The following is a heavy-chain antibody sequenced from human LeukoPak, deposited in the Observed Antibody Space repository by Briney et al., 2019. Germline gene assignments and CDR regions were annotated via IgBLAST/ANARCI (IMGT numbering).Heavy chain of an antibody. CDR1: GFTFSSYA. V-gene: IGHV3-23*01. CDR3: AKGWGQYGSGSFLDY. J-gene: IGHJ4*02. CDR2: ISGGGDRT. D-gene: IGHD3-10*01. Sequence: GGSLRLSCAASGFTFSSYAMSWVRQAPGKGLEWVSSISGGGDRTFYAGSVKGRFTMSRDNSKNTLYLQMNSLRAEDTAVYHCAKGWGQYGSGSFLDYWGQGNLVIVPS.